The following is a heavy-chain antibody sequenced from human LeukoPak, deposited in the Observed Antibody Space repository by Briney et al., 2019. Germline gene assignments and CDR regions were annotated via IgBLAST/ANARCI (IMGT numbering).Heavy chain of an antibody. D-gene: IGHD6-19*01. J-gene: IGHJ4*02. V-gene: IGHV3-48*03. CDR3: ARDRAVISGCFDY. Sequence: RGSLRLSCAASGFMFSNYEMHWVRQAPGKGLEWVSYISSSGSTIYYADSVRGRFTISRDNAKNSLYLQMNSLRAEDTAVYYCARDRAVISGCFDYWGQGTLVTVSS. CDR2: ISSSGSTI. CDR1: GFMFSNYE.